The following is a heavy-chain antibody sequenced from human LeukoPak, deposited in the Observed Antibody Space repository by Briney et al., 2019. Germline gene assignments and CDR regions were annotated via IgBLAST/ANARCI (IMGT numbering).Heavy chain of an antibody. CDR1: TFTFGDYP. CDR2: IKTKPFGGTS. D-gene: IGHD2-2*01. CDR3: TRHQSPYLDAFDV. V-gene: IGHV3-49*04. Sequence: GGSLRLSCTSATFTFGDYPLSWVRQAPGRGLEWITFIKTKPFGGTSEYAASVKGRFTFSRDDSKNIAYLQMNRLNTEDTAVYYCTRHQSPYLDAFDVRGQGTMVTVAS. J-gene: IGHJ3*01.